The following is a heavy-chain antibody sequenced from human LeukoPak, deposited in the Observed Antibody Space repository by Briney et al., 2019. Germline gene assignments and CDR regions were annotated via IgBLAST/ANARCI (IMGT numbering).Heavy chain of an antibody. Sequence: GGSLRLSCAASGFTVSSNYMSWVRQAPGKGLEWVSVIYSGGSTYYAYSVKVRFTISRDNSKNTLYLQMNSLRAEDTAVYYCARVRYDFWSGYYSTWVDYWGQGTLVTASS. CDR2: IYSGGST. V-gene: IGHV3-66*02. CDR1: GFTVSSNY. D-gene: IGHD3-3*01. CDR3: ARVRYDFWSGYYSTWVDY. J-gene: IGHJ4*02.